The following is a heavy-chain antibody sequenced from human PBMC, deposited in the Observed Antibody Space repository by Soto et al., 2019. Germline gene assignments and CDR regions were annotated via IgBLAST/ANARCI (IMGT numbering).Heavy chain of an antibody. V-gene: IGHV4-34*01. D-gene: IGHD3-16*01. J-gene: IGHJ3*02. CDR3: ARVLYRRLDAFDI. Sequence: PSETLSLTCAVYGGSFSGYYGSWIRQPPGKGLEWIGEINHSGSTNYNPSLKSRVTISVDTSKNQFSLKLSSVTAADTAVYYCARVLYRRLDAFDIWGQGTMVTVSS. CDR2: INHSGST. CDR1: GGSFSGYY.